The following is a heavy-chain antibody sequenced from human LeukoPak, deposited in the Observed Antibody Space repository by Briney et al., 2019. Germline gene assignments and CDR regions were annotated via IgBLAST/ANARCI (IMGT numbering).Heavy chain of an antibody. J-gene: IGHJ4*02. Sequence: GGSLRLSCAASGFTFSTYAMTWVRQGPGKGLEWVSGISGSGFSTYYADSVKGRFTISRDKSKNTLYLQMNSLRAEDTAVYYCAKDRFPYSSGCLDYWGQGTPVTVSP. CDR2: ISGSGFST. CDR3: AKDRFPYSSGCLDY. V-gene: IGHV3-23*01. D-gene: IGHD6-19*01. CDR1: GFTFSTYA.